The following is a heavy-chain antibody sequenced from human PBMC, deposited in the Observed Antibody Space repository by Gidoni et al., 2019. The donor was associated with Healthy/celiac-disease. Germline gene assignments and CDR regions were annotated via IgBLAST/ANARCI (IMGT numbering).Heavy chain of an antibody. CDR1: GFSFSSYG. J-gene: IGHJ4*02. Sequence: QVQLVESGGGVVQPGRSLRLSCAPSGFSFSSYGMHGVRQAPGKGLEWVEVIWYDGSNKYYADSVKGRFTISRDNSKNTLYLQMNSLRAEETAVYYCARDEAGSSSPGGDYWGQGTLVTVSS. CDR2: IWYDGSNK. V-gene: IGHV3-33*01. D-gene: IGHD6-6*01. CDR3: ARDEAGSSSPGGDY.